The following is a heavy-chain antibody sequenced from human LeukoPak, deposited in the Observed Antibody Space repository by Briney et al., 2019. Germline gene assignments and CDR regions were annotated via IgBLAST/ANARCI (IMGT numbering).Heavy chain of an antibody. Sequence: KPSETLSLTCTVSGGSMSTYFWSWIRQPPGKGPEWIGFISYSGTTNYNPSLKSRVTISVDTSKNQFSLKVNSMTAADTAVYYFARGGASSPPFHYGGQGTLAPSPQ. CDR3: ARGGASSPPFHY. D-gene: IGHD2-2*01. CDR1: GGSMSTYF. J-gene: IGHJ4*02. V-gene: IGHV4-59*01. CDR2: ISYSGTT.